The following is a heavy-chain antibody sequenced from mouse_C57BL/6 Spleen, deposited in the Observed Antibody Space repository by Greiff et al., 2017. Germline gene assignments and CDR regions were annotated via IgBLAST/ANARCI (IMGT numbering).Heavy chain of an antibody. CDR2: ISYDGSN. D-gene: IGHD1-1*01. V-gene: IGHV3-6*01. J-gene: IGHJ4*01. CDR3: AREGSSYYAMDY. Sequence: EVQRVESGPGLVKPSQSLSLTCSVTGYSITSGYYWNWIRQFPGNKLEWMGYISYDGSNNYNPSLKNRISITRDTSKNQFFLKLNSVTTEDTATYYCAREGSSYYAMDYWGQGTSVTVSS. CDR1: GYSITSGYY.